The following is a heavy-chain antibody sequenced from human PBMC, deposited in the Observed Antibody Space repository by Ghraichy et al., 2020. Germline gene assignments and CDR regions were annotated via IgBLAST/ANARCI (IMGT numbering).Heavy chain of an antibody. CDR3: AGEVDYGGNSFNLFDP. CDR2: INAANGHT. V-gene: IGHV1-3*01. J-gene: IGHJ5*02. Sequence: ASVKVSCKASRYTFSRYTIHWVRQAPGQRLEWMGWINAANGHTKNSQKFQGRGTITRDTSASTAYMELSSLRTEDTAVYFCAGEVDYGGNSFNLFDPWGQGTLVTVSS. CDR1: RYTFSRYT. D-gene: IGHD4-23*01.